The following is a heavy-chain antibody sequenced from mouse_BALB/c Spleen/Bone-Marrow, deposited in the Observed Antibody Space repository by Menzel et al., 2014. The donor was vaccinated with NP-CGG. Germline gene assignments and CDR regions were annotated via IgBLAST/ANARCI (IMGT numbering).Heavy chain of an antibody. CDR3: ARSRGNWDDFDY. V-gene: IGHV5-17*02. CDR1: GFTFSSFG. J-gene: IGHJ2*01. CDR2: ISSGSTSI. D-gene: IGHD4-1*01. Sequence: EVQLVESGGGLVQPGGSRKLSCAVSGFTFSSFGTHWVRQAPEKGLEWVAYISSGSTSIFYADTLKGRFTISRDNPKNTLFLQMTSLRSEDTAMYYCARSRGNWDDFDYWGQGTTLTVSS.